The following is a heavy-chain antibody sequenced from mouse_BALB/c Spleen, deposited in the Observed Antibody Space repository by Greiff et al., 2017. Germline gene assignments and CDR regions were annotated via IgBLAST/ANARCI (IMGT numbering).Heavy chain of an antibody. V-gene: IGHV1S56*01. CDR1: GYTFTSYD. D-gene: IGHD2-12*01. Sequence: VQLKESGPELVKPGALVKISCKASGYTFTSYDITWVKQRPGQGLAWIGWIYPGDGSTKYNEKFKGKATLTADKSSSTAYMQLSSLTSENSAVYFCARSWALFWGSYDSNAMDDGGQGTSDIVT. CDR2: IYPGDGST. CDR3: ARSWALFWGSYDSNAMDD. J-gene: IGHJ4*01.